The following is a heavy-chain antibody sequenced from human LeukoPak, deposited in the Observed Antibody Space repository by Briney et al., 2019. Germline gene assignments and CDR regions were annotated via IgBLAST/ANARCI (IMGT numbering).Heavy chain of an antibody. CDR2: IGTEDDK. Sequence: GGSLRLSCTASGFTLRNYDMHWVRHTTEKGLEWVSGIGTEDDKFYPDSVKGRFTISRENAKNSFYLQMNSLRAGDTAVYYCARGRFVLVPSLERWYFDLWGRGTLVTVSS. D-gene: IGHD2-8*02. CDR3: ARGRFVLVPSLERWYFDL. V-gene: IGHV3-13*01. J-gene: IGHJ2*01. CDR1: GFTLRNYD.